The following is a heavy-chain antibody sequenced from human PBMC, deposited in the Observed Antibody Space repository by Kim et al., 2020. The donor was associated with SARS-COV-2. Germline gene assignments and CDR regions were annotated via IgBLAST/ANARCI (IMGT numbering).Heavy chain of an antibody. CDR3: ASWVVGAISSGAFDI. Sequence: QKLQGRVTMTTDTSTSTAYMELRSLRSDDTAVYYCASWVVGAISSGAFDIWGQGTMVTVSS. D-gene: IGHD1-26*01. V-gene: IGHV1-18*01. J-gene: IGHJ3*02.